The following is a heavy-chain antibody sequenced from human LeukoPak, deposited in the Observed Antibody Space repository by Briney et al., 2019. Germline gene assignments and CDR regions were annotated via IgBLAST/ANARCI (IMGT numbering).Heavy chain of an antibody. CDR2: INHSGST. V-gene: IGHV4-61*09. CDR1: GGSISSGSYY. J-gene: IGHJ6*03. CDR3: ARVVVRGILKLYYYMDV. D-gene: IGHD3-10*01. Sequence: SQTLSLTCTVSGGSISSGSYYWSWIRQPAGKGLEWIGEINHSGSTNYNPSLKSRVTISVDTSKNQFSLKLSSVTAADTAVYYCARVVVRGILKLYYYMDVWGKGTTVTISS.